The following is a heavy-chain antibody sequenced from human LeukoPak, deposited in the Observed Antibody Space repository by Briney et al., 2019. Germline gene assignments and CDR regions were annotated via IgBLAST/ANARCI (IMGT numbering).Heavy chain of an antibody. Sequence: GGSLRLSCAASGFTFSSHWVHWVRQAPGKGLEWVSYISSSSSTIYYADSVKGRFTISRDNAKKSLYLQMNSLRDEDTAVYYCAGEYSSSWFGGWFDPWGQGTLVTVSS. V-gene: IGHV3-48*02. CDR1: GFTFSSHW. CDR3: AGEYSSSWFGGWFDP. D-gene: IGHD2-2*01. J-gene: IGHJ5*02. CDR2: ISSSSSTI.